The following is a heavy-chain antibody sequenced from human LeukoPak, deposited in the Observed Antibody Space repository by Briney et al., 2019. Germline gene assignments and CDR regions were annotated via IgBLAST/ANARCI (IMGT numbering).Heavy chain of an antibody. CDR2: ISYDGSNK. Sequence: PGRSLRLSCAASGFTFSSYGMHWVRQAPGKGLEWVAVISYDGSNKYYADSVKGRFTISRDNSKNTLYLQMNSLRAEDTAVYYCAKSCGGDCYSEYYFDYWGQGTLVTVSS. J-gene: IGHJ4*02. D-gene: IGHD2-21*02. V-gene: IGHV3-30*18. CDR1: GFTFSSYG. CDR3: AKSCGGDCYSEYYFDY.